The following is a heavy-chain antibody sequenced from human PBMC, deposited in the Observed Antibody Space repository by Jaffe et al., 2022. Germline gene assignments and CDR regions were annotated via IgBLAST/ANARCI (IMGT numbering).Heavy chain of an antibody. CDR3: ARDRQLLFRYFDL. V-gene: IGHV3-48*01. J-gene: IGHJ2*01. D-gene: IGHD2-2*01. Sequence: EVQLVESGGGLVQPGGSLRLSCAASGFTFSSYSMNWVRQAPGKGLEWVSYISSSSSTIYYADSVKGRFTISRDNAKNSLYLQMNSLRAEDTAVYYCARDRQLLFRYFDLWGRGTLVTVSS. CDR1: GFTFSSYS. CDR2: ISSSSSTI.